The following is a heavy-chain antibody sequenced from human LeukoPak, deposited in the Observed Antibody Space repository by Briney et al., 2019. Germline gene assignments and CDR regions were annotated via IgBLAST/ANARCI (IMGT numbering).Heavy chain of an antibody. V-gene: IGHV1-2*02. CDR3: ARDYHGSGNYYYYYMDV. D-gene: IGHD3-10*01. CDR1: GYTFTGYY. CDR2: INPNSGGT. J-gene: IGHJ6*03. Sequence: ASVKVSCKASGYTFTGYYMHWVRQAPGQGLEWMGWINPNSGGTNYAQKFQGRVTMTRDTSISTAYMELSGLRSDDTAVYYCARDYHGSGNYYYYYMDVWGKGTTVTISS.